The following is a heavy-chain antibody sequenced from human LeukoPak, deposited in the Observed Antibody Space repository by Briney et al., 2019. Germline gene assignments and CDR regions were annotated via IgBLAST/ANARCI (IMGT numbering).Heavy chain of an antibody. V-gene: IGHV3-23*01. Sequence: GGALRLSCAASGFSLSRYAMIWVRQAPGKGLEWVAAISGSGGSTYYADSVKGRFTISRDNSKNTLYLQMNSLRAEDTAVYYCAKRGSDYSDYAAKYFDYWGQGTLVTVSS. CDR2: ISGSGGST. J-gene: IGHJ4*02. D-gene: IGHD4-11*01. CDR1: GFSLSRYA. CDR3: AKRGSDYSDYAAKYFDY.